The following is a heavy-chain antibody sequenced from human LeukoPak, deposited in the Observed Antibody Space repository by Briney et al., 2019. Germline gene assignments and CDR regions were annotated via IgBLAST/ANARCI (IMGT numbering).Heavy chain of an antibody. V-gene: IGHV4-59*12. Sequence: SETVSLTCTVSGGSISSYYWSWIRQPPGKGLEWIGYIYYSGSTNYNPSLKSRVTISVGTSKNQFSLQLNSVTPEDTALYYCARGFGDHGLDYWDQGALVTVSS. CDR2: IYYSGST. J-gene: IGHJ4*02. CDR3: ARGFGDHGLDY. CDR1: GGSISSYY. D-gene: IGHD2-21*02.